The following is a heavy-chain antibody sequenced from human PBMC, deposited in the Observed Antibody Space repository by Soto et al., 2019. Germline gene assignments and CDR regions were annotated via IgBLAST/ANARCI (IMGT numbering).Heavy chain of an antibody. CDR2: INHSGST. Sequence: SETLSLTCAVYGGSFSGYYWSWIRQPPGKGLEWIGEINHSGSTNYNPSLKSRVTISVDTSKNQFSLKLSSVTAADTAVYYCARRSVTASGRFDYWGQRTPVTVSS. D-gene: IGHD1-26*01. V-gene: IGHV4-34*01. J-gene: IGHJ4*02. CDR3: ARRSVTASGRFDY. CDR1: GGSFSGYY.